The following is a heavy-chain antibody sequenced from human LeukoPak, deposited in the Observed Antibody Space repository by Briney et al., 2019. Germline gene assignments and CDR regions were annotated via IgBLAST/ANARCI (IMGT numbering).Heavy chain of an antibody. CDR1: GFTFSSYW. Sequence: GGSLRLSCVASGFTFSSYWMHWVRQVPGKGPVWVSRINSDGRITSYADSVKGRFTISRDNAKNTLYLQMKSLRAEDTAVYSCARVGVPQYAFDIWGQGTWVTVSS. V-gene: IGHV3-74*01. CDR2: INSDGRIT. J-gene: IGHJ3*02. CDR3: ARVGVPQYAFDI. D-gene: IGHD2-2*01.